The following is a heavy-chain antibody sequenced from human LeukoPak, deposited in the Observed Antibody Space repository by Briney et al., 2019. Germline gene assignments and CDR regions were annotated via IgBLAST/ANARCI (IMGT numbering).Heavy chain of an antibody. V-gene: IGHV3-30*18. CDR3: AKDLSYANWFDP. D-gene: IGHD1-26*01. CDR1: GFTFSSYG. CDR2: ISYDGSNK. J-gene: IGHJ5*02. Sequence: GRSLRLSCAASGFTFSSYGMHWVRQAPGEGLEWVAVISYDGSNKYYADSVKGRFTISRDNSKNTLYLQMNSLRAEDTAVYYCAKDLSYANWFDPWGQGTLVTVSS.